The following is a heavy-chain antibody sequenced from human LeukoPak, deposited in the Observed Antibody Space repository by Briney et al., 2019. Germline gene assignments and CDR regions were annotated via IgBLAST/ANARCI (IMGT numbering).Heavy chain of an antibody. D-gene: IGHD3-10*01. J-gene: IGHJ4*02. Sequence: VASVKVSCKASGYTFTSYAMNWVRQAPGQGLEWMGWINTNTGNPTYAQGFTGRFVFSLDTSVSTAYLQISSLKAEDTAVYYGARSLWFGEYDYWGQGTLVTVSS. CDR1: GYTFTSYA. CDR2: INTNTGNP. V-gene: IGHV7-4-1*02. CDR3: ARSLWFGEYDY.